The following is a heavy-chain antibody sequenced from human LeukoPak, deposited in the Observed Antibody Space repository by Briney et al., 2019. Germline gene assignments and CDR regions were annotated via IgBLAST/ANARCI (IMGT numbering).Heavy chain of an antibody. CDR1: GGSISSYY. CDR2: IYYSGST. D-gene: IGHD1-26*01. V-gene: IGHV4-59*01. CDR3: ASSKWELSFDY. Sequence: PSETLSLTCTVSGGSISSYYWSWIRQPPGKGLEWIGYIYYSGSTNYNPSLKSRVTISVDTSKNQFSLKLSSVTAADTAVYYCASSKWELSFDYWGQGTLVTVSS. J-gene: IGHJ4*02.